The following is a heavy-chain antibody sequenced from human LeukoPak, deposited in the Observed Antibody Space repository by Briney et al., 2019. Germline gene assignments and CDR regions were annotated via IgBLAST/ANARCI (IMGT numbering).Heavy chain of an antibody. D-gene: IGHD3-16*02. J-gene: IGHJ4*02. CDR3: ARDPRLGELSSVDY. CDR2: ISSGSGYI. CDR1: GFTFRTYS. Sequence: PGGSLRLSCAVSGFTFRTYSMNWVRQAPGKGLEWVSSISSGSGYIYQADSVKGRFTISRDNAKNSLYLQMNSLRAEDTAVYYCARDPRLGELSSVDYWGQGTLVTVSS. V-gene: IGHV3-21*01.